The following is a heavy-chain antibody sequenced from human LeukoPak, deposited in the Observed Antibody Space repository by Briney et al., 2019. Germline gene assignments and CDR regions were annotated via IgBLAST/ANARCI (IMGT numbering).Heavy chain of an antibody. CDR2: INAGNGNT. V-gene: IGHV1-3*01. J-gene: IGHJ4*02. Sequence: GASVKVSCKASGYTFTSYAMHWVRQAPGQRLEWMGWINAGNGNTKYSQKFQGRVTITRDTSASTAYMELSSLRSEDTAVYYCARQFVVPAAIQGYFDYWGQGTLVTVSS. CDR3: ARQFVVPAAIQGYFDY. D-gene: IGHD2-2*02. CDR1: GYTFTSYA.